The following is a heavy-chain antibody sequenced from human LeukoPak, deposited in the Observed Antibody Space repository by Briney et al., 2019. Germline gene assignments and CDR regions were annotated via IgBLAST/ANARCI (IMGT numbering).Heavy chain of an antibody. Sequence: PSETPSLTCAVSGYSISSGYYWGWIRQPPGKGLEWIGSIYHSGSTYYNPSLKSRVTISVDTSKNQFSLKLSSVTAADTAVYYCARDGGSYYGSGSYYKTNWFDPWGQGTLVTVSS. D-gene: IGHD3-10*01. CDR2: IYHSGST. J-gene: IGHJ5*02. CDR1: GYSISSGYY. CDR3: ARDGGSYYGSGSYYKTNWFDP. V-gene: IGHV4-38-2*02.